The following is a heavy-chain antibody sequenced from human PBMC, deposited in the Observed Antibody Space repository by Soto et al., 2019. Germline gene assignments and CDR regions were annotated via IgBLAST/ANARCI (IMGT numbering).Heavy chain of an antibody. Sequence: QVQLQQWGAGLLKPSETLSLTCAVFGGSVNSGNYYWSWIRQPPGKGLEWIGEMSHSGGTHFNPALKSRVTISVDTSKNQFSLKMSSVTAADTALYYCARVERGTATTVVDDFDIWGPGTMVTVSS. D-gene: IGHD1-1*01. CDR3: ARVERGTATTVVDDFDI. V-gene: IGHV4-34*01. CDR2: MSHSGGT. CDR1: GGSVNSGNYY. J-gene: IGHJ3*02.